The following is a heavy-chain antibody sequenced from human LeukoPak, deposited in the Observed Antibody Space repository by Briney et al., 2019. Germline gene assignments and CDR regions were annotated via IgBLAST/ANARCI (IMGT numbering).Heavy chain of an antibody. CDR3: ARRVGNYGDGAFDL. V-gene: IGHV4-39*02. D-gene: IGHD4-17*01. CDR1: GGSMGSSGYY. Sequence: SETLSLTCAVSGGSMGSSGYYWGWSRQPPGKGLEWIGSIYYTGSTYYNPSLKSRVTISVYTSKKHFSLKLTSVPATDTAVYYWARRVGNYGDGAFDLWSQGTMVTVSS. J-gene: IGHJ3*01. CDR2: IYYTGST.